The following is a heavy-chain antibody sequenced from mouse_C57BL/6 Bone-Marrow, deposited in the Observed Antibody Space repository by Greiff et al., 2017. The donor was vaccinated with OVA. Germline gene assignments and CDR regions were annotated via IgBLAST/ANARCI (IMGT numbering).Heavy chain of an antibody. Sequence: LVESGAELVKPGASVKISCKASGYAFSSYWMNWVKQRPGKGLEWIGQIYPGDGDTNYNGKFKGKATLTADKSSSTAYMQLSSLTSEDSAVYFCARYHLHYYGKNYAMDYWGQGTSVTVSS. V-gene: IGHV1-80*01. D-gene: IGHD1-2*01. CDR3: ARYHLHYYGKNYAMDY. CDR2: IYPGDGDT. CDR1: GYAFSSYW. J-gene: IGHJ4*01.